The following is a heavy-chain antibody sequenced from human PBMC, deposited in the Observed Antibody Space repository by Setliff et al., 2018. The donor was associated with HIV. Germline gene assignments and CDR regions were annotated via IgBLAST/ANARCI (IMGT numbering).Heavy chain of an antibody. CDR2: INHSGNT. CDR1: GGSFSDYY. D-gene: IGHD4-4*01. Sequence: PSETLSLTCGVFGGSFSDYYWTWIRQPPGKGLEWIAEINHSGNTNYNASLQSRVTISVDTSKTHFSLKLSSVTAADTAVYYCTRGGSMTTLTTWGQGTLVTVSS. V-gene: IGHV4-34*01. CDR3: TRGGSMTTLTT. J-gene: IGHJ4*02.